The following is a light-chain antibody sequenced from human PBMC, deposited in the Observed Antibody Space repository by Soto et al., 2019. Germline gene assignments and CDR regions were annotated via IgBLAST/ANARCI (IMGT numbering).Light chain of an antibody. CDR1: QAINNY. Sequence: AIRMTQSPSSLSASTGGRVTITCRASQAINNYLVWFQQKPGKAPKVLIYAASTLQTGVPSRFSGSGSGTDFTLTISSLQSEDFAVYYCQQYNNWPRTFGQGTKVDIK. CDR2: AAS. V-gene: IGKV1-8*01. CDR3: QQYNNWPRT. J-gene: IGKJ1*01.